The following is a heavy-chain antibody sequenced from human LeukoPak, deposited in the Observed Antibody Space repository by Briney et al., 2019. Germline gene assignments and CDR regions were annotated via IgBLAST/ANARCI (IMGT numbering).Heavy chain of an antibody. CDR3: ARGHSGSYHFDY. Sequence: SVMVSCKASGGTFSSYAISWVRQAPGQGLEWMGRIIPILGIANYAQKFQGRVTITADKSTSTAYMELSSLRSEDTAVYYCARGHSGSYHFDYWGQGTLVTVSS. D-gene: IGHD1-26*01. V-gene: IGHV1-69*04. CDR2: IIPILGIA. CDR1: GGTFSSYA. J-gene: IGHJ4*02.